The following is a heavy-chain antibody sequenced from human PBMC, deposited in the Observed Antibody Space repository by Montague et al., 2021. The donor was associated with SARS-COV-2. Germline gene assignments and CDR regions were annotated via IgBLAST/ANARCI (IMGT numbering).Heavy chain of an antibody. D-gene: IGHD5-24*01. CDR1: GGSISSYY. J-gene: IGHJ6*02. CDR2: IYYSGNT. Sequence: SETLSLTCTVSGGSISSYYWCWIRQPPGKGLEWIGYIYYSGNTNYNPSLKIRVTISVDASKSQFSLKLSSVTAADTAVYYCAGLQGDGSLYGMDVWGQGTTVTVSS. CDR3: AGLQGDGSLYGMDV. V-gene: IGHV4-59*01.